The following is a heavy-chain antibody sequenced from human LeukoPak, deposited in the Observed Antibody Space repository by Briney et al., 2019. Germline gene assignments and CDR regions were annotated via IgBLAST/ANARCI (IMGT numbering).Heavy chain of an antibody. D-gene: IGHD2-2*03. CDR3: AKADGYCSSTSCQYFDY. J-gene: IGHJ4*02. CDR2: IPYDGSNK. CDR1: GFTFSSYG. V-gene: IGHV3-30*18. Sequence: GGSLRLSCAASGFTFSSYGMHWVRQAPGKGLEWVAVIPYDGSNKYYADSVKGRFTISRDNSKNTLYLQMNSLRAEDTAVYYCAKADGYCSSTSCQYFDYWGQGTLVTVSS.